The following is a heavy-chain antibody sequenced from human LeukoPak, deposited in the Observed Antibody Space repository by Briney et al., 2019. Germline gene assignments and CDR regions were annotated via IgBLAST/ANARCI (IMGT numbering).Heavy chain of an antibody. CDR2: ISYAGSNE. Sequence: GGSLRLSCAASGFTFSSYGTHWVRQAPGKGLEWVAVISYAGSNEYYTDSVKGRFTISRDNSKNTLYLQMNSLRADDTAVYYCATNGDYEFDFWGQGTLVTVSS. CDR1: GFTFSSYG. V-gene: IGHV3-30*03. J-gene: IGHJ4*02. D-gene: IGHD4-17*01. CDR3: ATNGDYEFDF.